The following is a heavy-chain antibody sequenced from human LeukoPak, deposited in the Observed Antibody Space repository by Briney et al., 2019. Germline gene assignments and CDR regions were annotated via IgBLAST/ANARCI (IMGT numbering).Heavy chain of an antibody. V-gene: IGHV4-61*02. Sequence: SQTLSLTCTVSGGSISSGTYYWSWIRQPAGKGLEWIGRIHTSGSTNYNPSLQSRVTISVDTSKNQFSLKLSSVTAADTAVYYCARHATMENYWYFDLWGRGTLVTVSS. J-gene: IGHJ2*01. CDR3: ARHATMENYWYFDL. CDR1: GGSISSGTYY. D-gene: IGHD4/OR15-4a*01. CDR2: IHTSGST.